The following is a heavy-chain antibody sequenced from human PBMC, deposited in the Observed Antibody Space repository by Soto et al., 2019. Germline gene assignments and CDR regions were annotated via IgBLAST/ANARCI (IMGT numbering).Heavy chain of an antibody. V-gene: IGHV4-31*03. Sequence: SETLSLTCTVSGGSISINNYYWNWIRQHPGKGQEWIGYIHYRGGTSYNPSLKSRVTISVDTSKNQFSLKLSSVTAADTAVYYCARDGYRGYGIVDYWGQGTLVTVSS. D-gene: IGHD5-12*01. J-gene: IGHJ4*02. CDR3: ARDGYRGYGIVDY. CDR2: IHYRGGT. CDR1: GGSISINNYY.